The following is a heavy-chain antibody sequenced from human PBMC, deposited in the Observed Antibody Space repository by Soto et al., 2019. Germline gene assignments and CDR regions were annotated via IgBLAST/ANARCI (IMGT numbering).Heavy chain of an antibody. CDR3: ARVPYDFWSGPKYYFDY. Sequence: QTLSRTCAISGDSVSSNSAAWNWIRQSPSRGLEWLGRTYYRSKWYNDYAVSVKSRITINPDTSKNQFSLQLNSVTPEDTAVYYCARVPYDFWSGPKYYFDYWGQGTLVTVSS. D-gene: IGHD3-3*01. V-gene: IGHV6-1*01. J-gene: IGHJ4*02. CDR2: TYYRSKWYN. CDR1: GDSVSSNSAA.